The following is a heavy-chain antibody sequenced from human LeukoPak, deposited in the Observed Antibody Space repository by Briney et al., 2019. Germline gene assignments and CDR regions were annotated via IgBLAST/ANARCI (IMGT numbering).Heavy chain of an antibody. Sequence: GGSLRLSCAASGFTFDDYGMSWVRQAPGKGLEWVSGINWNGGSTGYADSVKGRFTISRDNAKNPLYLQMNSLRAEDTALYYCARNWASRIAVAGPYYFDYWGQGTLVTVSS. J-gene: IGHJ4*02. D-gene: IGHD6-19*01. CDR1: GFTFDDYG. CDR2: INWNGGST. CDR3: ARNWASRIAVAGPYYFDY. V-gene: IGHV3-20*04.